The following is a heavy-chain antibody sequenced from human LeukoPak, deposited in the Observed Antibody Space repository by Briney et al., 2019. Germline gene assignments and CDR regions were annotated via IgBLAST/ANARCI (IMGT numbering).Heavy chain of an antibody. CDR2: IKQDGSEE. D-gene: IGHD3-22*01. V-gene: IGHV3-7*03. Sequence: GGSLRLSCAASGFTFSSYWMSWVRQAPGKGLEWVANIKQDGSEEYYVDSVEGRFTISRDNAKNSLYLQMNSLRAEDTAVYYCARSQYHYDSSGYLGSYYFDYWGQGTLVTVSS. J-gene: IGHJ4*02. CDR1: GFTFSSYW. CDR3: ARSQYHYDSSGYLGSYYFDY.